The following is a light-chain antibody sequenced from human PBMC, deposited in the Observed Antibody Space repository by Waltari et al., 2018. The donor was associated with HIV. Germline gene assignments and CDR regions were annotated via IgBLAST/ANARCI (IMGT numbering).Light chain of an antibody. V-gene: IGKV1-39*01. Sequence: DMQMTQSPSSLSASVGDRVTVTCRASQSICDHLNWFQQRPGKAPTLLIFGASSLHSGVPTMFSGSGSGTDFTLTIHSLQPEDFATYWCQQSYTSSYTFGQGTRLEIK. CDR1: QSICDH. CDR2: GAS. J-gene: IGKJ2*01. CDR3: QQSYTSSYT.